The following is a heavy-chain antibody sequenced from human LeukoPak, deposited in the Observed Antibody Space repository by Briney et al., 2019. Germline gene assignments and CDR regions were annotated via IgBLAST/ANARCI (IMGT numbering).Heavy chain of an antibody. V-gene: IGHV3-21*01. D-gene: IGHD1-26*01. CDR2: ISSSSSYI. J-gene: IGHJ4*02. CDR3: ARVLSRNGGAPVDY. Sequence: GGSLRLSCAASGFTFSSYSMNWVRQAPGKGLEWVSSISSSSSYIYYADSVKGRFTISRDNAKNSLYLQMNSLRAEDTAVYYCARVLSRNGGAPVDYWGQGTLVTVSS. CDR1: GFTFSSYS.